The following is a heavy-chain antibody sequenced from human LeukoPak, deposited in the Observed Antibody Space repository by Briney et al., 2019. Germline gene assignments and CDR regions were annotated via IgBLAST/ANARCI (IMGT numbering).Heavy chain of an antibody. CDR2: ISYDGSNK. J-gene: IGHJ4*02. CDR1: GFTFSSYA. V-gene: IGHV3-30-3*01. CDR3: ARDRFGELPQLFFDY. D-gene: IGHD3-10*01. Sequence: PGGSLRLSCAASGFTFSSYAMHWVRQAPGKGLEWVAVISYDGSNKYYADSVKGRFTISRDNSKNTLYLQMNSLRAEDTAVYYCARDRFGELPQLFFDYWGQGTLVTVSS.